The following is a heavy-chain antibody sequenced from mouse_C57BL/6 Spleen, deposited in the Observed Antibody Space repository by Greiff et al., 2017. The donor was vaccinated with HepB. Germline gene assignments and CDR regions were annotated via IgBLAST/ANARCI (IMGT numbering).Heavy chain of an antibody. V-gene: IGHV1-64*01. Sequence: QVQLQQPGAELVKPGASVKLSCKASGYTFTSYWMHWVKQRPGQGLEWIGMIHPNSGSTNYNEKFKSKATLTVDKSTSTAYMQLSRLTSEDSAVYYCARKSNSYAMDYWGQGTAVTVSS. J-gene: IGHJ4*01. CDR3: ARKSNSYAMDY. CDR2: IHPNSGST. D-gene: IGHD2-5*01. CDR1: GYTFTSYW.